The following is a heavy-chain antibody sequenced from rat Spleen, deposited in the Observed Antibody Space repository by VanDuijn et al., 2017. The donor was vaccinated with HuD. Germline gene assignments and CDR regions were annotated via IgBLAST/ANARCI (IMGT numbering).Heavy chain of an antibody. J-gene: IGHJ4*01. Sequence: QVHLKESGPGLVQSSQTLSLTCTVSGFSLTSNGVSWVRQPPGEGLEWIAAISSGGNTYYNSALKSRLSISRDTSKSQVFLKMNSLQTDDTAIYYCTRRFITTGVMDAWGQGASVTVSS. CDR3: TRRFITTGVMDA. V-gene: IGHV2S12*01. CDR1: GFSLTSNG. CDR2: ISSGGNT. D-gene: IGHD1-10*01.